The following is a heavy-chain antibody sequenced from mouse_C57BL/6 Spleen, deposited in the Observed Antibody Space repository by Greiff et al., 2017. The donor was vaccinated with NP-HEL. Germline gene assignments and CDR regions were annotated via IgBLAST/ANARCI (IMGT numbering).Heavy chain of an antibody. CDR2: IDPSDSYT. Sequence: QVQLQQPGAELVMPGASVKLSCKASGYTFTSYWMHWVKQRPGQGLEWIGEIDPSDSYTNYNQKFKGKSTLTVDKSSSTAYMQLSSLTSEDSAVYYCAANRYAMDYWGQGTSVTVSS. V-gene: IGHV1-69*01. J-gene: IGHJ4*01. CDR1: GYTFTSYW. CDR3: AANRYAMDY. D-gene: IGHD6-1*01.